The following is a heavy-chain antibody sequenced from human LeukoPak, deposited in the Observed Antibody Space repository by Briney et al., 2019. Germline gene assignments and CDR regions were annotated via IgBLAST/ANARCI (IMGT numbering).Heavy chain of an antibody. Sequence: GASVKVSCKASGYTFTSYAMHWVRQAPGQRLEWMGWTNAGNGNTKYSQKFQGRVTITRDTSASTAYMELSSLRSEDTAVYYCARSRPFGRALDIWGQGTMVTVSS. CDR3: ARSRPFGRALDI. V-gene: IGHV1-3*01. J-gene: IGHJ3*02. CDR1: GYTFTSYA. CDR2: TNAGNGNT. D-gene: IGHD3/OR15-3a*01.